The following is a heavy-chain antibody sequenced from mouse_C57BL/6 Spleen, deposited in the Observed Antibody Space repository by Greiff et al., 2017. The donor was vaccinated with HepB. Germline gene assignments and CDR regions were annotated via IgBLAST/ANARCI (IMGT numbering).Heavy chain of an antibody. Sequence: EVKLQESGGGLVQPGGSLKLSCAASGFTFSDYYMYWVRQTPEKRLEWVAYISNGGGSTYYPDTVKGRFTISRDNAKNTLYLQMSRLKSEDTAMYYCARHDCSSYDVFAYWGQGTLVTVSA. CDR1: GFTFSDYY. V-gene: IGHV5-12*01. J-gene: IGHJ3*01. CDR2: ISNGGGST. D-gene: IGHD1-1*01. CDR3: ARHDCSSYDVFAY.